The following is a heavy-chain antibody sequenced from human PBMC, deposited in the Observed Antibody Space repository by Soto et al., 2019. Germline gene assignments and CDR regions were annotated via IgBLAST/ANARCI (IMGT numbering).Heavy chain of an antibody. CDR2: ISGSGGST. D-gene: IGHD1-7*01. CDR1: GFTFSSYA. CDR3: ARDELNPLPDAAFDI. J-gene: IGHJ3*02. Sequence: GGSLRLSCAASGFTFSSYAMSWVRQAPGKGLEWVSAISGSGGSTYYADSPKGRFTISRDNAKNSLYLLMNSLRAEDTAVYYCARDELNPLPDAAFDIWGQGTMVTVSS. V-gene: IGHV3-23*01.